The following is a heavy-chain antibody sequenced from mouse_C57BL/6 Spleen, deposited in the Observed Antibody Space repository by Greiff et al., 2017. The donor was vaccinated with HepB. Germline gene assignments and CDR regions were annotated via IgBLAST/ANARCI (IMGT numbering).Heavy chain of an antibody. CDR1: GFTFSDYY. Sequence: EVQLQESGGGLVQPGGSLKLSCAASGFTFSDYYMYWVRQTPEKRLEWVAYISNGGGSTYYPDTVKGRFTISRDNAKNTLYLQMSRLKSEDTAMYYCARGYYGSSPAWFAYWGQGTLVTVSA. D-gene: IGHD1-1*01. CDR2: ISNGGGST. V-gene: IGHV5-12*01. CDR3: ARGYYGSSPAWFAY. J-gene: IGHJ3*01.